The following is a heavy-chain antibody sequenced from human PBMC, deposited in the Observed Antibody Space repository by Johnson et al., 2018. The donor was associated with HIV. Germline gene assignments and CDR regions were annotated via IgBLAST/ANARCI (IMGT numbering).Heavy chain of an antibody. CDR2: IKRHGTST. D-gene: IGHD1-14*01. CDR1: GVTFSSYW. J-gene: IGHJ3*02. V-gene: IGHV3-74*01. Sequence: VQLVESGGGLVQPGGSLRLSCAASGVTFSSYWMHWVRQAPGKGLVWVSRIKRHGTSTIDADPVKGRYTISRDNAKKTLYLQMNSLRAEDTAVYYCVRGGMYRRDDAFDIWGQGTMVTVSS. CDR3: VRGGMYRRDDAFDI.